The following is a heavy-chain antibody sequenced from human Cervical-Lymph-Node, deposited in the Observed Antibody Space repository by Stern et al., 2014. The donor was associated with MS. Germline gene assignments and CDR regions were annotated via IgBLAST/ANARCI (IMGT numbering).Heavy chain of an antibody. CDR2: ISPLAGIA. J-gene: IGHJ4*02. CDR3: AREGRGYSSGSPFDN. CDR1: GGSYT. D-gene: IGHD5-18*01. Sequence: VQLVESGAEVKKPGSSVKVSCKASGGSYTMNWGRQAPGQGLEWMGRISPLAGIANYAQRFQGRVTFTADKSTSTVYMELSSLRSEDTATYFCAREGRGYSSGSPFDNWGQGTLVTVSS. V-gene: IGHV1-69*09.